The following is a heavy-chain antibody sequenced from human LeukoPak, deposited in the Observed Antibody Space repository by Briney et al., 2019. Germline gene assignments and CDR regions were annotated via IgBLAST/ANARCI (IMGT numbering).Heavy chain of an antibody. CDR1: GGSFSGYY. CDR2: INHSGST. D-gene: IGHD3-10*01. V-gene: IGHV4-34*01. CDR3: ARGRGDYYGSGSYYNS. J-gene: IGHJ4*02. Sequence: SETLSLTCAVYGGSFSGYYWSWIRQPPGKGLEWIGEINHSGSTNYNPSLKSRGTISVDTCKNQSSLKLSSVTAADTAVYYCARGRGDYYGSGSYYNSWGQGTLVTVSS.